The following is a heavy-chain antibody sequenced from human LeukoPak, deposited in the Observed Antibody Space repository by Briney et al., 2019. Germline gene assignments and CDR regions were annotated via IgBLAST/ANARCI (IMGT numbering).Heavy chain of an antibody. D-gene: IGHD2-2*01. CDR2: INHNGST. J-gene: IGHJ5*02. V-gene: IGHV4-34*01. Sequence: SETLALTCAVYGGSFSDHSWSWVRQPPGKGLEWIGEINHNGSTTHNPSLRSRVTISVDTSKNQFSLRLGSVTAADTAVYYCARGWPVPAAYGPNFWFDPWGQGTLVTVSP. CDR1: GGSFSDHS. CDR3: ARGWPVPAAYGPNFWFDP.